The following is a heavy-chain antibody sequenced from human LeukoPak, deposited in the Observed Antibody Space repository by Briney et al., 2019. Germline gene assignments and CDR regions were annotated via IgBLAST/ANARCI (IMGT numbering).Heavy chain of an antibody. CDR2: IYHSGST. CDR3: ARVSETDDFDP. Sequence: SETLSLTCTVSGGSISSGGYYWSWIRQPPGKGLEWIGYIYHSGSTYYNPSLKSRVTISVDRSKNQFSLKLGSVTAADTAVYYCARVSETDDFDPWGQGTLVTVSS. D-gene: IGHD1-14*01. V-gene: IGHV4-30-2*01. CDR1: GGSISSGGYY. J-gene: IGHJ5*02.